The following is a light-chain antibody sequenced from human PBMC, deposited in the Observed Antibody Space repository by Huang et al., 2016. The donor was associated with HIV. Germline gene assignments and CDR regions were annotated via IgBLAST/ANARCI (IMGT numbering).Light chain of an antibody. CDR1: QRVSSSY. CDR2: GAS. CDR3: QQYGTSPQT. J-gene: IGKJ1*01. Sequence: EIVLTQSPGTLFLSPGERATLSCRASQRVSSSYLAWYQQKPGQAPRLVIHGASSRATGIPDRFSGSGSGTDFTLTISRLEPEDFAVYYCQQYGTSPQTFGQGTKVEIK. V-gene: IGKV3-20*01.